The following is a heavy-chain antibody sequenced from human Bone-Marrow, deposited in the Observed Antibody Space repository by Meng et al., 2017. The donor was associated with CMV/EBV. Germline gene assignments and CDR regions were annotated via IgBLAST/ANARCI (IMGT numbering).Heavy chain of an antibody. CDR1: GFSFSTSG. CDR2: IRYDGGEK. CDR3: AKEIQLKPFDY. Sequence: GGSLRLSCAASGFSFSTSGMHWVRQAPGKGLEWVSFIRYDGGEKHYAASVKGRFAVSRDNSENTMFLQMSSLRVDDTAVYYCAKEIQLKPFDYWGQGTLVTVSS. J-gene: IGHJ4*02. V-gene: IGHV3-30*02.